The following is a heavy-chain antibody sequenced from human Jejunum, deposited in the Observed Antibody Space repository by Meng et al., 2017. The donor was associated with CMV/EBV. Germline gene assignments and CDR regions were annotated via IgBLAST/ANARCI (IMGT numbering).Heavy chain of an antibody. CDR1: CYDFSDYG. D-gene: IGHD1-26*01. J-gene: IGHJ4*02. Sequence: KVSCKTSCYDFSDYGISWVRQAPGQGLEWIGWVSSYTDNTKYAPKFQGRVTMTADASTTTAHLELRSLRSDDTAVYYCARKQWEPDYWGQGTLVTVSS. V-gene: IGHV1-18*01. CDR3: ARKQWEPDY. CDR2: VSSYTDNT.